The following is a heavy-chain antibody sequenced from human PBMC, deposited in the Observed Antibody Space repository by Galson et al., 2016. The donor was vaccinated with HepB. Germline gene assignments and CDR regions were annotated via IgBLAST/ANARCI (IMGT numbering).Heavy chain of an antibody. CDR1: GYRFTTYW. V-gene: IGHV5-51*01. CDR2: INPTDSDT. CDR3: ARHWDSGSFDLDY. Sequence: QSGAEVKKPGESLKISCRGSGYRFTTYWIGWVRQMPGKGLEWMGIINPTDSDTRYSPSFQGQVTISADKSISPAYLQWSSLKASDTAMYYWARHWDSGSFDLDYWGQGTLVTVSS. J-gene: IGHJ4*02. D-gene: IGHD3-10*01.